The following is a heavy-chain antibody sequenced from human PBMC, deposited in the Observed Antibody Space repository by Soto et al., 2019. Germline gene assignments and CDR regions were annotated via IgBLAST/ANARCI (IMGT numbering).Heavy chain of an antibody. CDR1: GGTFSSYA. CDR3: ARHVPAAGYYYCLDV. CDR2: IIPIVGTA. D-gene: IGHD2-2*01. J-gene: IGHJ6*02. V-gene: IGHV1-69*12. Sequence: QVQLVQSGAEVQKPGSSVKVSCKASGGTFSSYAISWVRQAPGQGLEWMGGIIPIVGTANYAQKFQGRVTITADESTSTAYLELIRLRSEATAVYYCARHVPAAGYYYCLDVWGQGTTVTVSS.